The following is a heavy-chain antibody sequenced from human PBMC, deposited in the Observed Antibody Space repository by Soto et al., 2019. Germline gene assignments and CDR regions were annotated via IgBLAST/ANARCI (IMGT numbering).Heavy chain of an antibody. D-gene: IGHD1-26*01. CDR3: ARDLYSGSGEGSFDAFDI. J-gene: IGHJ3*02. CDR1: GGSISSGGYY. Sequence: SETLSLTCTVSGGSISSGGYYWSWIRQHPGKGLEWIGYIYYSGSTYYNPSLKSRVTISVDTSKNQFSLKLSSVTAADTAVYYCARDLYSGSGEGSFDAFDIWGQGTMVTVSS. V-gene: IGHV4-31*03. CDR2: IYYSGST.